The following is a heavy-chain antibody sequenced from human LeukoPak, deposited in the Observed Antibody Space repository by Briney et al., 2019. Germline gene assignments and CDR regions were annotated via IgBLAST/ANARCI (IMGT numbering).Heavy chain of an antibody. D-gene: IGHD2-21*02. Sequence: SETLSLACTVSGGCISSSSYYWGWIRQPPGKGLEWIGSIYYSGSTYYNPSLKSRVTISVDTSKNQLSLKLSSVTAADTAVYYCARLRVVTAALIAFDIWGQGTMVTVSS. J-gene: IGHJ3*02. CDR3: ARLRVVTAALIAFDI. CDR1: GGCISSSSYY. CDR2: IYYSGST. V-gene: IGHV4-39*01.